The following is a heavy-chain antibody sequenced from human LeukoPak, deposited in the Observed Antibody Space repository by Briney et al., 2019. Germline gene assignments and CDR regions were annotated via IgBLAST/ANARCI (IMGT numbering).Heavy chain of an antibody. Sequence: PGGSLRPSCAASGFTFSSYEMNWVRQAPGKGLEWVSYISSSGSTIYYADSVKGRFTISRDNAKNSLYLQMNSLRAEDTAVYYCARNRGEPLDYWGQGTLVTVSS. CDR2: ISSSGSTI. D-gene: IGHD4-17*01. J-gene: IGHJ4*02. V-gene: IGHV3-48*03. CDR3: ARNRGEPLDY. CDR1: GFTFSSYE.